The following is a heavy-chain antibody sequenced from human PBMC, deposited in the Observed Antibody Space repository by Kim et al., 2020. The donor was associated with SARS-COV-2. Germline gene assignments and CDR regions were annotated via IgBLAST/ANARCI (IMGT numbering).Heavy chain of an antibody. CDR3: AKSPERYCSGTNCYRLYYFDY. J-gene: IGHJ4*02. D-gene: IGHD2-2*02. CDR1: GFTFSSYG. Sequence: GGSLRLSCAASGFTFSSYGMSWVRQAPGKGLEWVSAISGSGGTTYYADSVKGRSTISRDNSKNTLYLQMNSLRVEDTAIYFCAKSPERYCSGTNCYRLYYFDYWGQGTLVTVSS. CDR2: ISGSGGTT. V-gene: IGHV3-23*01.